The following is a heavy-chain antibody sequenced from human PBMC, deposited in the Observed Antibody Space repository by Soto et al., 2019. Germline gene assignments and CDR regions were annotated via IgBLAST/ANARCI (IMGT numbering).Heavy chain of an antibody. CDR3: ARARVSTSIAARLAYYYGMDV. D-gene: IGHD6-6*01. V-gene: IGHV1-69*13. Sequence: GASVKVSCKASGGTFSSYAISWVRQAPGQGLEWMGGIIPIFGTANYAQKFQGRVTITADESTSTAYMELSSLRSEDTAVYYCARARVSTSIAARLAYYYGMDVCGQGTTVTVSS. CDR1: GGTFSSYA. CDR2: IIPIFGTA. J-gene: IGHJ6*02.